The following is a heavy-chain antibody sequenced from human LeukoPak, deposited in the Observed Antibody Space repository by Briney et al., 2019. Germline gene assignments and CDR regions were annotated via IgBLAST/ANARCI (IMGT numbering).Heavy chain of an antibody. CDR2: IYYSGST. J-gene: IGHJ3*02. D-gene: IGHD5-18*01. CDR3: ARDLVDSGYAFDI. V-gene: IGHV4-31*03. Sequence: SETLSLTCTVPGGSISSGGYYWSWIRQHPGKGLEWIGYIYYSGSTYYNPSLKSRVTISVDTSKNQFSLKLSSVTAADTAVYYCARDLVDSGYAFDIWGQGTMVTVSS. CDR1: GGSISSGGYY.